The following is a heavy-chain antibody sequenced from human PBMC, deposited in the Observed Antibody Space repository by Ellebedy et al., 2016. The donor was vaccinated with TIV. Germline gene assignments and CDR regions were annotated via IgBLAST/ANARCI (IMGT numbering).Heavy chain of an antibody. CDR2: INHSGST. D-gene: IGHD4-23*01. CDR1: GGSFSGYY. J-gene: IGHJ5*02. Sequence: SETLSLTXAVYGGSFSGYYWSWIRQPPGKGLEWIGEINHSGSTNYNPSLKSRVAISVDTSKNQFSLRLRSVTAADTAVYYCAREGAGGNTLGGFDPWGQGTLVTVSS. V-gene: IGHV4-34*01. CDR3: AREGAGGNTLGGFDP.